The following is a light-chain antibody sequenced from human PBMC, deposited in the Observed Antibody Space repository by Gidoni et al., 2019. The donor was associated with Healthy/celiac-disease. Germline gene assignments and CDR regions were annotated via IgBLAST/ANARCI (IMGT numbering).Light chain of an antibody. CDR3: QQYYSTPFT. CDR2: AAS. J-gene: IGKJ3*01. V-gene: IGKV1-NL1*01. CDR1: QGISNS. Sequence: DIQMPHSPSSLSASVGDRVTITCRASQGISNSLAWYQQKPGKAPKLLLYAASRLESGVPSRFSGSGSGTDYTLTISSLQPEDFATYYCQQYYSTPFTFGPXTKVDIK.